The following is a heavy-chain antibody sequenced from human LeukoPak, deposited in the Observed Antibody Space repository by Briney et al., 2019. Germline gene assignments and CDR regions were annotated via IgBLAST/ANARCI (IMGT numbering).Heavy chain of an antibody. CDR1: GDSVNSGSYY. CDR3: ASGDFDN. J-gene: IGHJ4*02. D-gene: IGHD3-10*01. V-gene: IGHV4-61*01. CDR2: IYYSGST. Sequence: SETLSLTCTVSGDSVNSGSYYWSWIRQPPGKGLEWIGNIYYSGSTNYTPSLRSRVTISLDTSKNQFSLKLSSVTAADTAVYYCASGDFDNWGRGTLVTVSS.